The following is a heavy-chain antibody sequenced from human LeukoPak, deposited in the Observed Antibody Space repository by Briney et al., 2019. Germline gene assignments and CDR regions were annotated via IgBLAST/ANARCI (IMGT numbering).Heavy chain of an antibody. CDR2: ISWNSGSI. Sequence: GRSLRLSCAASGFTFDDYAMHWVRQAPGKALEWVSGISWNSGSIGYADSVKGRFTISRDNAKNSLYLQMNSLRAEDTALYYCAKDRGYSGYEEPFDYWGQGTLVTVSS. CDR1: GFTFDDYA. V-gene: IGHV3-9*01. J-gene: IGHJ4*02. D-gene: IGHD5-12*01. CDR3: AKDRGYSGYEEPFDY.